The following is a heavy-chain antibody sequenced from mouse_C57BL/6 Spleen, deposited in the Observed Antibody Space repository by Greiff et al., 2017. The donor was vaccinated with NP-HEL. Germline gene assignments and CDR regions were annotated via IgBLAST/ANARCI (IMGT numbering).Heavy chain of an antibody. CDR2: IYWDDDK. CDR1: GFSLSTSGMG. J-gene: IGHJ4*01. CDR3: ARVLYGDYAMDY. V-gene: IGHV8-12*01. D-gene: IGHD1-1*01. Sequence: VKLVESGPGILQSSQTLSLTCSFSGFSLSTSGMGVSWIRQPSGKGLEWLAHIYWDDDKRYNPSLKSRLTISKDTSRNQVFLKITSVDTADTATYYCARVLYGDYAMDYWGQGTSVTVSS.